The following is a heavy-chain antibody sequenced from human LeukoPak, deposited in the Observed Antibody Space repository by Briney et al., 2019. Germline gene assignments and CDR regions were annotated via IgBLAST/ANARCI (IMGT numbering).Heavy chain of an antibody. V-gene: IGHV1-2*02. CDR2: INPNSGGT. CDR1: GYTFTGYY. D-gene: IGHD4-17*01. Sequence: ASVRVSCKASGYTFTGYYMHWLRQAPGQGLEWMGWINPNSGGTNYAQKFQGRVTMTRDTSISTAYMELSRLRSDDTAVYYCARDPPPYGDDLGAVENWFDPWGQGTLVTVSS. CDR3: ARDPPPYGDDLGAVENWFDP. J-gene: IGHJ5*02.